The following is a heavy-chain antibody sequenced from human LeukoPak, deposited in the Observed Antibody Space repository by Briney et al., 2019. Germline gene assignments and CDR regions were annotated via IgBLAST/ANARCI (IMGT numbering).Heavy chain of an antibody. J-gene: IGHJ4*02. CDR1: GYTFTSYD. Sequence: GASVKVSCKASGYTFTSYDINWVRQATGQGLEWMGWMNPNSGNTGYAQKFQGRVTMTTDTSTSTAYMELRSLRSDDTAVYYCARGFGRDGYNYLEFAFDYWGQGTLVTVSS. V-gene: IGHV1-8*01. D-gene: IGHD5-24*01. CDR2: MNPNSGNT. CDR3: ARGFGRDGYNYLEFAFDY.